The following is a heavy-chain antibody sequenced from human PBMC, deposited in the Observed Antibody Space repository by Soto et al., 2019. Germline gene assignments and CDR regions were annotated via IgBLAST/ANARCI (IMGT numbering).Heavy chain of an antibody. CDR1: GYTFTTHA. V-gene: IGHV1-3*01. CDR3: ARGKGMEENYYYYGLDI. Sequence: ASVKVSCKAYGYTFTTHAMQCVRQAPGQSLEWMGWINGGTGQTKHSQRFQGRVNITRDTSASTAYMELSSLRSEDTAVYYCARGKGMEENYYYYGLDIRGQGTTVTVS. D-gene: IGHD1-1*01. J-gene: IGHJ6*02. CDR2: INGGTGQT.